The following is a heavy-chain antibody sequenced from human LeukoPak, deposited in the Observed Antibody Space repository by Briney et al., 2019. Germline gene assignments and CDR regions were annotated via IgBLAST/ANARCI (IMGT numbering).Heavy chain of an antibody. D-gene: IGHD1-26*01. CDR1: GFTFSSYA. CDR2: ISYDGSNK. CDR3: ARPSSGSYSIYYYYYGMDV. V-gene: IGHV3-30-3*01. J-gene: IGHJ6*02. Sequence: PGGSLRLSCAASGFTFSSYAMHWVRQAPGKGLEWVAVISYDGSNKYYADSVKGRFTISRDNSKNTLYLQMNSLRAEDTAVYYCARPSSGSYSIYYYYYGMDVWGQGTTVTVSS.